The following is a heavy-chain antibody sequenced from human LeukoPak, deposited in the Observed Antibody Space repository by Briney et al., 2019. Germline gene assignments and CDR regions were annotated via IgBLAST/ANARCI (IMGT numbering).Heavy chain of an antibody. CDR3: ASRVVVVPAAPPEQFDY. CDR1: GYTLTELS. D-gene: IGHD2-2*01. Sequence: GASVKVSCKVSGYTLTELSMHWVRQAPGKGLEWMGGFDPEDDETIYAQKFQGRVTMTEDTSTDTAYMELSSLRSEDTAVYYCASRVVVVPAAPPEQFDYWGQGTLVTVSS. J-gene: IGHJ4*02. CDR2: FDPEDDET. V-gene: IGHV1-24*01.